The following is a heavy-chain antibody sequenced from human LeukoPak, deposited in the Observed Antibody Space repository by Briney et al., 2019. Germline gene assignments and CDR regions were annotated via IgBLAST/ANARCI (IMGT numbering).Heavy chain of an antibody. V-gene: IGHV1-69-2*01. CDR1: GSTVTDYY. J-gene: IGHJ4*02. CDR3: ATSPSIPAAPNDY. D-gene: IGHD2-2*01. CDR2: VDPEEGET. Sequence: ASVKISCKASGSTVTDYYIHWVQQAPGKGLEWMGRVDPEEGETIYADRFQGRLIITADTFTDTAYMELSSLRSEDTAVYFCATSPSIPAAPNDYWGQGTLVTVSS.